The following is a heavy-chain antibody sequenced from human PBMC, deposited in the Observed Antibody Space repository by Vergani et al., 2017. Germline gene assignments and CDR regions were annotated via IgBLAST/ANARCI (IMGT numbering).Heavy chain of an antibody. J-gene: IGHJ6*02. CDR3: AGQVAVAGKWWGPYYYYGMDV. D-gene: IGHD6-19*01. V-gene: IGHV5-10-1*01. CDR1: GYSFTSYW. Sequence: EVQLVQSGAEVKKPGESLRISCKGSGYSFTSYWISWVRQMPGRGLEWMGRIDPSDSYTNYSPSFQGHVTISADKSISTAYLQWSSLKASDTAMYYCAGQVAVAGKWWGPYYYYGMDVWGQGTTVTVYS. CDR2: IDPSDSYT.